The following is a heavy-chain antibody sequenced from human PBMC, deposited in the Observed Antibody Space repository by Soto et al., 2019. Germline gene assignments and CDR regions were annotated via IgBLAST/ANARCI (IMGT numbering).Heavy chain of an antibody. Sequence: GGSLRLSCAASGFTFSSYGMHWVRQAPGKGLEWVAVIWYDGSNKYYADSVKGRFTISRDNSKNMLYLQMNSLRAEDTAVYYCASATNKVVAATRGSAFDIWGQGTMVTVSS. D-gene: IGHD2-15*01. CDR2: IWYDGSNK. V-gene: IGHV3-33*01. J-gene: IGHJ3*02. CDR3: ASATNKVVAATRGSAFDI. CDR1: GFTFSSYG.